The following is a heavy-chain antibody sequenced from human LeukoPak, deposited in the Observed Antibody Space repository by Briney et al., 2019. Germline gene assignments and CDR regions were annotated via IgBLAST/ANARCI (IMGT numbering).Heavy chain of an antibody. Sequence: GRSLRLSCAASGFTFDDYAMHWVRQAPGKGLEWVSGISWNSGSIGYADSVKGRFTISRDNAENSLYLQMNSLRAEDTALYYCAKGHSELLPIDYWGQGTLVTVSS. CDR2: ISWNSGSI. CDR1: GFTFDDYA. J-gene: IGHJ4*02. V-gene: IGHV3-9*01. D-gene: IGHD2-21*01. CDR3: AKGHSELLPIDY.